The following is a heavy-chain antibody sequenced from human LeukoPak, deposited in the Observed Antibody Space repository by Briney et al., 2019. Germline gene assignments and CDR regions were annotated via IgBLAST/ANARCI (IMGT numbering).Heavy chain of an antibody. J-gene: IGHJ2*01. CDR1: GFIFSSYD. CDR3: VREGSYTGTWWYPDL. Sequence: GGSLRLSCVASGFIFSSYDMHWVRQATGKGLEWISAIDPAGNTWYSDSVKGRFTISRENARSSLFLQMNSLRAADTAVYYCVREGSYTGTWWYPDLWGRGTLVTVSS. CDR2: IDPAGNT. V-gene: IGHV3-13*01. D-gene: IGHD1-14*01.